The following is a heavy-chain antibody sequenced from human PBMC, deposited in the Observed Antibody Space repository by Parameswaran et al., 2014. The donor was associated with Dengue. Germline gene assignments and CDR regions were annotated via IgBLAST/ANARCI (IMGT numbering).Heavy chain of an antibody. CDR2: TIPPFATA. J-gene: IGHJ4*02. CDR3: SIGATPAAVVDY. D-gene: IGHD2-2*01. Sequence: WVRQAPGQGLEWMGGTIPPFATANYAQKFQGRVTLSADESTSTVYMEMTSLRSEDTAVYYCSIGATPAAVVDYWGQGTLVTVSS. V-gene: IGHV1-69*01.